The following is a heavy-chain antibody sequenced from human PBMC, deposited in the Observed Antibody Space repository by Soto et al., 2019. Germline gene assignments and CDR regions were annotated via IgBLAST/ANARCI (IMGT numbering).Heavy chain of an antibody. J-gene: IGHJ6*03. V-gene: IGHV3-64*01. CDR2: ISSNGVGT. CDR3: ARRARPDFYYMDV. Sequence: EVQLAESGGGLAQPGGSLRLSSAASGFTLSGYAMDWVRQAPGKGLEYVSGISSNGVGTYYANSVQGRFTISRDNSKNTVYLQMGSLRPEDMALYYCARRARPDFYYMDVWGKGTTVTVSS. CDR1: GFTLSGYA. D-gene: IGHD6-6*01.